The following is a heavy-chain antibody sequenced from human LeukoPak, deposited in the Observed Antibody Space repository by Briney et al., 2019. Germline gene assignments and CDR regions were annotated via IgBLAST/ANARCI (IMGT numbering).Heavy chain of an antibody. Sequence: GGSLRLSCAASGFTLSTYAMSWVRQAPGKGLEWVANIKQDGSEEYYVDSVKGRFTISRDNAKNSLSLQMNSLRAEDTAVYYCATYSTGWYAKGMDVWGQGTTVTVSS. D-gene: IGHD6-19*01. CDR1: GFTLSTYA. J-gene: IGHJ6*02. V-gene: IGHV3-7*02. CDR2: IKQDGSEE. CDR3: ATYSTGWYAKGMDV.